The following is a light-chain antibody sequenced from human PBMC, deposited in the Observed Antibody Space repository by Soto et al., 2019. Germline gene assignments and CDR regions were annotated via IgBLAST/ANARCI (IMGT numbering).Light chain of an antibody. V-gene: IGLV2-8*01. J-gene: IGLJ2*01. CDR3: STYAGSDNPVV. CDR2: EVS. Sequence: QSALTQPPSASGSPGQSVTISCTGTSSDVGGYNYVSWYQQHPGKAPKLMIYEVSKRPSGVPDRFSGSKSGNTAYLTVSGLQAEDEADSYCSTYAGSDNPVVFGGGTKLTVL. CDR1: SSDVGGYNY.